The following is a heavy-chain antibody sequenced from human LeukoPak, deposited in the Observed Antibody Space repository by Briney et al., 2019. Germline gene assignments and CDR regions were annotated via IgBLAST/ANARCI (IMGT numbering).Heavy chain of an antibody. CDR3: ARDLRKQQRSGGY. CDR2: MNPNSGNT. CDR1: GYTFTSYD. D-gene: IGHD6-13*01. Sequence: ASVKVSCKASGYTFTSYDINWVRQATGQGLEWMGWMNPNSGNTGYAQKFQGRVTMTRNTSISTAYMELSSLRSEDTAMYYCARDLRKQQRSGGYWGQGTLVTVSS. J-gene: IGHJ4*02. V-gene: IGHV1-8*01.